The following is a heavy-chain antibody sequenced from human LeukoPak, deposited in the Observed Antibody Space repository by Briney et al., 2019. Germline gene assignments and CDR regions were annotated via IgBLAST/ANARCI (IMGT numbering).Heavy chain of an antibody. J-gene: IGHJ4*02. CDR3: ATDLSHCSGGSCYGY. D-gene: IGHD2-15*01. CDR1: GYTLTELS. V-gene: IGHV1-24*01. CDR2: FDPEDGET. Sequence: ASVTVSCKVSGYTLTELSMHWVRQAPGKGLEWMGGFDPEDGETIYAQKFQGRVTMTEDTSTDTAYMELSSLRSEDTAVYYCATDLSHCSGGSCYGYWGQGTLVTVSS.